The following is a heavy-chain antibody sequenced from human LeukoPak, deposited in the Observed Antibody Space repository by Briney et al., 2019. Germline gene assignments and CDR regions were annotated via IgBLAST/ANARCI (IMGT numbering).Heavy chain of an antibody. J-gene: IGHJ4*02. Sequence: GSLRLSCVASGFSFSGYAIHWVRQAPGKGLEWVAVISYDGSNKYYADSVKGRFTISRDNSKNTLYLQMNSLRAEDTAVYYCAKGDIYYYDSSGYPGDYWGQGTLVTVSS. V-gene: IGHV3-30*04. CDR2: ISYDGSNK. CDR1: GFSFSGYA. D-gene: IGHD3-22*01. CDR3: AKGDIYYYDSSGYPGDY.